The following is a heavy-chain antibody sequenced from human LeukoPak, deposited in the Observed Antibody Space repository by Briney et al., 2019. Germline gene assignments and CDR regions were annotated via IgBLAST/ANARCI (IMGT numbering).Heavy chain of an antibody. CDR3: ARGAPRFDY. CDR2: IYNSGST. Sequence: SETLSLTCSVSGGSISSNYWSWIRQPPGKGLEWIGYIYNSGSTSYSPSLKSRLTISLDTSKNHFSLKLSSVTAADTAVYYCARGAPRFDYWGQGTLSPSPQ. V-gene: IGHV4-59*01. CDR1: GGSISSNY. J-gene: IGHJ4*02.